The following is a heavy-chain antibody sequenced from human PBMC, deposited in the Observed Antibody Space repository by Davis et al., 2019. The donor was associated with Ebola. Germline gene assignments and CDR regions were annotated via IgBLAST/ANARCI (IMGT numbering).Heavy chain of an antibody. CDR2: IWYVGSNK. Sequence: PGGSLRLSCAASGFTFSSYGMHWVRQAPGKGLEWVAVIWYVGSNKYYVDSAKGRFTISRDNSKNTLYMQMNSLRAEDTAVYYRARDWRGMDVWGKGTTVTVSS. CDR1: GFTFSSYG. J-gene: IGHJ6*04. CDR3: ARDWRGMDV. V-gene: IGHV3-33*01.